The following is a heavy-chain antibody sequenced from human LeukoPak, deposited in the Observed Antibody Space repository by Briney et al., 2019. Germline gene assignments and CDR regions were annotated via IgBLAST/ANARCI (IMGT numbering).Heavy chain of an antibody. J-gene: IGHJ6*02. D-gene: IGHD3-10*01. V-gene: IGHV7-4-1*02. CDR2: INTNTGNP. CDR3: ARAVLLWFGDPNPGMDV. CDR1: GYTFTSYA. Sequence: GAPVKVSCKASGYTFTSYAMNWVRQAPGQGLEWMGWINTNTGNPTYAQGFTGRFVFSLDTSVSTAYLQISSLKAEDTAVYYCARAVLLWFGDPNPGMDVWGQGTTVTVSS.